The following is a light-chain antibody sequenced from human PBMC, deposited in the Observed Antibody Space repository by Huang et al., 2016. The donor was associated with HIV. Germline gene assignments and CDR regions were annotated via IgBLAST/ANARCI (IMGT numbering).Light chain of an antibody. CDR1: QSVSNK. CDR2: GAS. Sequence: EIVMTQSPATLSVSPGERATLSCRASQSVSNKLAWYQQKPGQAPRLLIYGASIPATWIPVRISGSGSGTEFTLTISSLQSEDFAVYYCQQYKSWPSFTFGPGTKVDIK. CDR3: QQYKSWPSFT. J-gene: IGKJ3*01. V-gene: IGKV3-15*01.